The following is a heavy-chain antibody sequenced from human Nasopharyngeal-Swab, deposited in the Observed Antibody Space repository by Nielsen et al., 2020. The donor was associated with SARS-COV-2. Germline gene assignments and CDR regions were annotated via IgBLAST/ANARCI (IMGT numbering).Heavy chain of an antibody. Sequence: VRQAPGKGLEWVSVIYSGGSTYYADSVKGRFTISRHNSKNTLYLQMNSLRAEDTAVYYCARDFSLRGVIITDAFDIWGQGTMVTVSS. V-gene: IGHV3-53*01. CDR2: IYSGGST. J-gene: IGHJ3*02. CDR3: ARDFSLRGVIITDAFDI. D-gene: IGHD3-10*01.